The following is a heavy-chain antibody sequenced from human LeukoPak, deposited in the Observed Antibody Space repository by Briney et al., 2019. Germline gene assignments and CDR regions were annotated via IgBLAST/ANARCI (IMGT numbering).Heavy chain of an antibody. J-gene: IGHJ3*02. D-gene: IGHD1-26*01. Sequence: ASVKVSCKASGYTFTSYDINWVRQATGQGLEWMGWMNPNSGNTGYAQKFQGRVTMTRNTSISTAYMELRSLRSEDTAVYYCASGVGELLEAFDIWGQGTMVTVSS. V-gene: IGHV1-8*01. CDR3: ASGVGELLEAFDI. CDR1: GYTFTSYD. CDR2: MNPNSGNT.